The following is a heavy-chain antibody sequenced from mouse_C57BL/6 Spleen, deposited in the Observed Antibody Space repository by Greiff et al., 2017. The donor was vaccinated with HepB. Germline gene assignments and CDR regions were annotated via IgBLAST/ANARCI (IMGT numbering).Heavy chain of an antibody. CDR3: ARGGGGNAMDY. V-gene: IGHV1-80*01. J-gene: IGHJ4*01. Sequence: QVQLQQSGAELVKPGASVKISCKASGYAFSSYWMNWVKQRPGKGLEWIGQIYPGDGDTNYNGKFKGKATLTADKSSSTAYMKLSSLTSEDSAVYFCARGGGGNAMDYWGQGTSVTVSS. CDR2: IYPGDGDT. CDR1: GYAFSSYW.